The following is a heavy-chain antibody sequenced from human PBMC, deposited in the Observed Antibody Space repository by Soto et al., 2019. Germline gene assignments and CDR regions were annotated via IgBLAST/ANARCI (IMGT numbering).Heavy chain of an antibody. CDR2: ISYDGSNK. V-gene: IGHV3-30*03. CDR1: GFTFGSYG. D-gene: IGHD3-22*01. Sequence: GGSLRLSCAASGFTFGSYGMHWVRQAPGKGLEWVAVISYDGSNKYYADSVKGRFTISRDNSKNTLYLQMNSLRAEDTAVYYCARMESSAVGIDHWGQGTLVTVSS. CDR3: ARMESSAVGIDH. J-gene: IGHJ4*02.